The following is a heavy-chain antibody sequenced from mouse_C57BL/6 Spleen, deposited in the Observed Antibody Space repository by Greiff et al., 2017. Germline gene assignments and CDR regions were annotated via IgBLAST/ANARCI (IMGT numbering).Heavy chain of an antibody. D-gene: IGHD2-2*01. Sequence: QLPLQQPGASLVKPGASVKLSCKASGYTFTSYWMHWVKQRPGRGLEWIGRIDPNSGGTKYNEKFKSKATLTVDKPSSTAYMPLSSLTSEDSAVYYCARSGIYYGYDGFAYWGQGTLVTVSA. CDR1: GYTFTSYW. CDR3: ARSGIYYGYDGFAY. V-gene: IGHV1-72*01. CDR2: IDPNSGGT. J-gene: IGHJ3*01.